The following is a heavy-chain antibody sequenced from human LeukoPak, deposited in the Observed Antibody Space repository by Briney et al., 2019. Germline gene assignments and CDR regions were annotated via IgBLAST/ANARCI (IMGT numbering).Heavy chain of an antibody. D-gene: IGHD7-27*01. CDR3: VRDGSSWGNFDY. J-gene: IGHJ4*02. CDR1: GFTFSSYG. CDR2: IRYDGSNK. Sequence: GGSLRLSCAASGFTFSSYGIHWVRQAPGKGLEWVAFIRYDGSNKYYTDSVKGRFTISRDNAKNSLYLQMNSLRTEDTAVYYCVRDGSSWGNFDYWGQGTLVSVSS. V-gene: IGHV3-30*02.